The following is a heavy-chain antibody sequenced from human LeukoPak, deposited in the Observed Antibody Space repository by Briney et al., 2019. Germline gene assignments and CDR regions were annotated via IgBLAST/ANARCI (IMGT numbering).Heavy chain of an antibody. Sequence: RGALRLSCAASRFTFNTTPISWVRPAPGKRLARVSAISGRTAGTDYADSVKGRFTISRDNSKSTLYLQMDNLRAEDTAVYYCAKCGNSGCHLIDYWGQGTLVTVSS. D-gene: IGHD5-12*01. CDR3: AKCGNSGCHLIDY. CDR1: RFTFNTTP. J-gene: IGHJ4*02. V-gene: IGHV3-23*01. CDR2: ISGRTAGT.